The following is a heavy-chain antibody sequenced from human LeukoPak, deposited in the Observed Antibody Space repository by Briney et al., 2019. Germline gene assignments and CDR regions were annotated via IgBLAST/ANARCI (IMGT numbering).Heavy chain of an antibody. D-gene: IGHD2-2*01. CDR3: ARVGCSASSCSWFDP. Sequence: SETLSLTCSVSGDSISSYSWTWIRQPAGKGLEWIGHIYTSGNTAYNPSLKSRVTMSVDTSKIQFSLKLSSVTAADTAVYYCARVGCSASSCSWFDPWGQGTLVTVSS. CDR2: IYTSGNT. V-gene: IGHV4-4*07. J-gene: IGHJ5*02. CDR1: GDSISSYS.